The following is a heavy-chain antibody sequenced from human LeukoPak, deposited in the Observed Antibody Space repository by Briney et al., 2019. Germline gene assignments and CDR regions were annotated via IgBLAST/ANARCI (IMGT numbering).Heavy chain of an antibody. V-gene: IGHV3-49*04. D-gene: IGHD3-22*01. CDR2: IRSKAYGGTT. CDR1: GFTFGDYA. J-gene: IGHJ4*02. CDR3: TRFHYYDSSGYRY. Sequence: GGSLRLSCTASGFTFGDYATSWVRQAPGKGLEWVGFIRSKAYGGTTEYAASVKGRFTISRDDSKSIAYLQMNSLKTEDTAVYYCTRFHYYDSSGYRYWGQGTLVTVSS.